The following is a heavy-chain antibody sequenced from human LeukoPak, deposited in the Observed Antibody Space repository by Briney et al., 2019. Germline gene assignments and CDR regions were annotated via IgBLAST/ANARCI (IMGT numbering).Heavy chain of an antibody. J-gene: IGHJ4*02. CDR1: GGSISSSSYY. CDR2: IYYSGST. D-gene: IGHD3-3*01. CDR3: ARLDPETRGNHLTIFGVGSFDY. V-gene: IGHV4-39*01. Sequence: PSETLSLTCTVSGGSISSSSYYWAWIRQPPGKGLEWFVSIYYSGSTYYNPYLKSRVTISVDTSKNQFSLKLSSVTAADTAVYYCARLDPETRGNHLTIFGVGSFDYWGQGTLVTVSS.